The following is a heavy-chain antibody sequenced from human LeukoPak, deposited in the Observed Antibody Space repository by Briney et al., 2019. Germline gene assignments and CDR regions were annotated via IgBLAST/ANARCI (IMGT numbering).Heavy chain of an antibody. V-gene: IGHV3-23*01. Sequence: PGGSLRLSCAASGFTFAHYAMSWVRQALGKGLEWVSAISGNGGATYYADSLKGRFTISRDNSKHTLHLQMNSLRAEDTALYHCAKATTAIVVDNFFDYWGQGTLVSVSS. CDR3: AKATTAIVVDNFFDY. CDR2: ISGNGGAT. J-gene: IGHJ4*02. CDR1: GFTFAHYA. D-gene: IGHD3-22*01.